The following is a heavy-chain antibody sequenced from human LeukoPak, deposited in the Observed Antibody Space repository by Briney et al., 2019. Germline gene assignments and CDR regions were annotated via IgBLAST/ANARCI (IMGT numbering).Heavy chain of an antibody. CDR2: ISGSGGST. D-gene: IGHD5-12*01. CDR1: GFTFSSYA. J-gene: IGHJ4*02. Sequence: GGSLRLSCAASGFTFSSYAMSWVRQAPGKGLEWVSTISGSGGSTYYADSVKGRFTISRDNSKNTLYLQMNSLRAEDTAVYYCAKQRPYSGYDYGYFDYWGQGTLVTVSS. V-gene: IGHV3-23*01. CDR3: AKQRPYSGYDYGYFDY.